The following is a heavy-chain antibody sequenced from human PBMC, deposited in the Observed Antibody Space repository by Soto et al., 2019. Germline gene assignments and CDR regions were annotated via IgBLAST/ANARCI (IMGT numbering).Heavy chain of an antibody. Sequence: QVQLVESGGGVVQPGRSLRLSCAASGFTFSSYGMHWVRQAPGKGLEWVAVISYDGSNKYYADSVKGRFTISRDNSKNTLYLQMNSLRAEDTAVYYCAKDRASPYRTFDYWGQGTLVTVSS. D-gene: IGHD5-18*01. CDR2: ISYDGSNK. V-gene: IGHV3-30*18. CDR1: GFTFSSYG. CDR3: AKDRASPYRTFDY. J-gene: IGHJ4*02.